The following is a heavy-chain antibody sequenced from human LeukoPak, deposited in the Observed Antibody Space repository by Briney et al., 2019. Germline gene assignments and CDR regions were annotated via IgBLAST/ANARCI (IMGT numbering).Heavy chain of an antibody. J-gene: IGHJ5*02. Sequence: GESLKISCKGSGYNFANYWIGWVRQMPGKGLEWMGIIFPGDSDARYSPSFQGQVTISADKSISTAYLQWSSLKASDTAMNYCAKLLSSGSYSSHWFDPWGQGTLVTVSS. V-gene: IGHV5-51*01. D-gene: IGHD3-22*01. CDR1: GYNFANYW. CDR2: IFPGDSDA. CDR3: AKLLSSGSYSSHWFDP.